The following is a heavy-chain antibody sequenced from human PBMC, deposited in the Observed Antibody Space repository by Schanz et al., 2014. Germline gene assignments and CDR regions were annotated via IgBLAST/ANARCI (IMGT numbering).Heavy chain of an antibody. CDR3: TRLATSKSRLGDAVDI. J-gene: IGHJ3*02. CDR2: ISSDGTNK. D-gene: IGHD6-6*01. CDR1: GFTFSNFG. Sequence: QVQLVESGGGVVQPGRSLRLSCAASGFTFSNFGLHWVRQAPGKGLNWVAVISSDGTNKYYADSVQGRFTLSKDFSKDPLYLQLSRRSPENAAVYYCTRLATSKSRLGDAVDIWGQGTMVTVSS. V-gene: IGHV3-30*03.